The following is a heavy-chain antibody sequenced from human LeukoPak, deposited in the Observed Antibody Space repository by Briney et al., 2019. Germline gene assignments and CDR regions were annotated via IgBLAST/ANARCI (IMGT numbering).Heavy chain of an antibody. D-gene: IGHD3-10*01. V-gene: IGHV3-30*02. CDR2: IRYDGSNK. CDR1: GFTFSSYG. Sequence: PGGSLRLSCAASGFTFSSYGMHWVRQAPGKGLEWVAFIRYDGSNKYYADSVKGRFTISRDNSKNTLYLQMNSLRAEDTAVCYCAKIGVTMVRNYYYYYMDVWGKGTTVTISS. CDR3: AKIGVTMVRNYYYYYMDV. J-gene: IGHJ6*03.